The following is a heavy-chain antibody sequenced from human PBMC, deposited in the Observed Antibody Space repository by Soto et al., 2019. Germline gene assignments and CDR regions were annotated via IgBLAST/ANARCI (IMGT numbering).Heavy chain of an antibody. J-gene: IGHJ3*01. V-gene: IGHV1-3*01. CDR1: GYNFTNHA. CDR3: VRGAARRPPVTRAFDL. CDR2: INAATGNT. Sequence: HVEIVQSGAEVKMPGASVNVSCKSSGYNFTNHAMHWVRQAPGQRLEWLGWINAATGNTQYSQRSQDRRIMSRDTAASTASMELSSLRSEDTAVYYWVRGAARRPPVTRAFDLWGRGTFVTVSS. D-gene: IGHD4-17*01.